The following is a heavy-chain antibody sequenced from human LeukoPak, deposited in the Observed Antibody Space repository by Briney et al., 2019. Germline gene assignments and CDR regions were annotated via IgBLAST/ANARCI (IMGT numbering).Heavy chain of an antibody. Sequence: PGGSLRLSCAASGFTFSSYAMSWVRQAPGKGLEWVSAISGSGGNTYFADSVKGRFTISRDNSKNTLYLQMNSLRADDTAVYYCAKRRGLELTYYYHMDVWGKGTTVTVSS. J-gene: IGHJ6*03. CDR3: AKRRGLELTYYYHMDV. CDR1: GFTFSSYA. V-gene: IGHV3-23*01. CDR2: ISGSGGNT. D-gene: IGHD1-7*01.